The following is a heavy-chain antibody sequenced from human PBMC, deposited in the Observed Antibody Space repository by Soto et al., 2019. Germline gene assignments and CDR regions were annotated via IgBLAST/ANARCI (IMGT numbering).Heavy chain of an antibody. CDR3: ARDRYDSSGYYPGFQH. CDR1: GFTFSSYG. Sequence: QVQLVESGGGVVQPGRSLRLSCEASGFTFSSYGMHWVRQAPGKGLEWVAVIWYDGSNKYYADSVKGRFTISRDNSKNTLYLQMNSLRAEDTAVYYCARDRYDSSGYYPGFQHWGQGTLVTVSS. V-gene: IGHV3-33*01. D-gene: IGHD3-22*01. CDR2: IWYDGSNK. J-gene: IGHJ1*01.